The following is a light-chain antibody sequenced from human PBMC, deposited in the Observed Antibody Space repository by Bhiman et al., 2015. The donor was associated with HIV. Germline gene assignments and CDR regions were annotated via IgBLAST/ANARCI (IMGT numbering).Light chain of an antibody. CDR1: SSDIGRYNY. J-gene: IGLJ3*02. CDR3: AAWDDSLNGWV. V-gene: IGLV2-8*01. Sequence: QSALTQPPSASGSPGQSVIISCTGTSSDIGRYNYVSWSQQHPGKAPKIIIYEVTRRPSGVPDRFSGSKSGNTASLTVSGLQAEDEADYYCAAWDDSLNGWVFGGGTKLTVL. CDR2: EVT.